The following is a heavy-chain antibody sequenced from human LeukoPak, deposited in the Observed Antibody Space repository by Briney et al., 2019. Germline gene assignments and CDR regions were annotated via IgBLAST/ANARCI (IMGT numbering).Heavy chain of an antibody. CDR1: GFTFSSYA. Sequence: GGSLRLSCAASGFTFSSYALHWVRQAPGKGLEWVAVISYDGSNKYYTYSVKGRFSISRDNSKNTLYLQMNSLRAEDMAVYYCARDGIAVALYNFDYWGQGTLVTVSS. D-gene: IGHD6-19*01. V-gene: IGHV3-30*04. CDR2: ISYDGSNK. CDR3: ARDGIAVALYNFDY. J-gene: IGHJ4*02.